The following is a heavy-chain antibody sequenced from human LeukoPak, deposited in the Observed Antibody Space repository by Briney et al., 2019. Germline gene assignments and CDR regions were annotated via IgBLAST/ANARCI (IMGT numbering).Heavy chain of an antibody. D-gene: IGHD3-9*01. V-gene: IGHV3-21*01. J-gene: IGHJ4*02. CDR2: ISSTSSYI. CDR3: ARGQSRYFDWYLGFFDY. Sequence: GGSLRLSCAASVFTFSSYINWVRQAPGKGLEWVSSISSTSSYIYYAGSVKGRFTISRDNAKNSLYLQMNSLRDDDTAVYYCARGQSRYFDWYLGFFDYWGQGTLVTVSS. CDR1: VFTFSSY.